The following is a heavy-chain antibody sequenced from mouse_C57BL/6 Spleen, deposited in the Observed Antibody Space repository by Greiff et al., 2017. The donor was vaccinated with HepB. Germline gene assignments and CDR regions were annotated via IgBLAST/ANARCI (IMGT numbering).Heavy chain of an antibody. Sequence: QVQLQQPGAELVRPGSSVKLSCKASGYTFTSYWMHWVKQRPIQGLEWIGNIDPSDSETHYNQKFKDKATLTVDKSSSTAYMQLSSLTSEDSAVYYCARWDTTVVDFDYWGQGTLSQSPQ. CDR1: GYTFTSYW. V-gene: IGHV1-52*01. CDR3: ARWDTTVVDFDY. CDR2: IDPSDSET. J-gene: IGHJ2*01. D-gene: IGHD1-1*01.